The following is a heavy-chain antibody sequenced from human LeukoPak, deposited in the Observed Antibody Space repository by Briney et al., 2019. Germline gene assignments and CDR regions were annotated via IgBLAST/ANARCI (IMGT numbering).Heavy chain of an antibody. V-gene: IGHV4-4*02. D-gene: IGHD1-26*01. J-gene: IGHJ3*02. CDR2: IYHSGST. Sequence: SGTLSLTCAVSGGSISSSNWWSWVRRPPGKGLEWIGEIYHSGSTNYNPSLKSRVTISVDKSKNQFSLKLSSVTAADTAVYYCARVERVWDLAFDIWGQGTMVTVSS. CDR1: GGSISSSNW. CDR3: ARVERVWDLAFDI.